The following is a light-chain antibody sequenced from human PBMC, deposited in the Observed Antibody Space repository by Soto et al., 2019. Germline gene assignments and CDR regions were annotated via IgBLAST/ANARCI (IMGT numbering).Light chain of an antibody. Sequence: QSALTQPASVSGSPGQSITISCTGTSSDVGGYKYVSWYQQHPGKAPKLMIYDIRNRPSGVPDRFSGSKSGNTASLTVSGLQAEDEADYYCTSYVGSNIWVFGGGTKLTVL. V-gene: IGLV2-14*03. CDR2: DIR. CDR1: SSDVGGYKY. J-gene: IGLJ3*02. CDR3: TSYVGSNIWV.